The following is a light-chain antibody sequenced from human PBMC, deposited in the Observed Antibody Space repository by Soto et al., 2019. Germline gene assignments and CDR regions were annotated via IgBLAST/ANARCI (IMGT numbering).Light chain of an antibody. Sequence: QSALTQPASVSGSPGQSITISCTGTSSDVGGYNYVSWYQQYPGKAPKLMIYEVSNRPSGVSIRFSGSKSGSTASLTISGLQAEDDADYYCTSYTSSSTYVFGTGTKVTVL. V-gene: IGLV2-14*01. CDR2: EVS. CDR1: SSDVGGYNY. CDR3: TSYTSSSTYV. J-gene: IGLJ1*01.